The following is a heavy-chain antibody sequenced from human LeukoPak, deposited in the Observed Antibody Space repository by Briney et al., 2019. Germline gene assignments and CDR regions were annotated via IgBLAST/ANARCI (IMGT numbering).Heavy chain of an antibody. J-gene: IGHJ4*02. D-gene: IGHD4-17*01. V-gene: IGHV4-39*01. CDR1: GGSIRSSYYY. Sequence: PSETLSLTCTVSGGSIRSSYYYWGWIRQPPGKGLEWIGSIYDSGSTYYNPSLKSRVTISVDTSKNQFSLKLNSVTAADTAVYYCARASGLTVTTFDYWGQGTLVTVSS. CDR2: IYDSGST. CDR3: ARASGLTVTTFDY.